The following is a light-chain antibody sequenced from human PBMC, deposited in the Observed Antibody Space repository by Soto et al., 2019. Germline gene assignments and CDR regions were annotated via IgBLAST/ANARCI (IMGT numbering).Light chain of an antibody. V-gene: IGKV1-6*01. J-gene: IGKJ1*01. Sequence: AIQVTQSPSSLSASVGDSVTITCRTSQGIRSALGWYQQKPGKVPKLLIYAASTLRSGVPSRFSGSGSGRDFTLTISSLQPEDFAIYYCLLDYSYFWAFGQGTKVEV. CDR2: AAS. CDR3: LLDYSYFWA. CDR1: QGIRSA.